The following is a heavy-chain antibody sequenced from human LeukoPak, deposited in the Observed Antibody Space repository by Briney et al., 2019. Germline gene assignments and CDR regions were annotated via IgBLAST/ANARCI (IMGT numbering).Heavy chain of an antibody. D-gene: IGHD6-19*01. CDR3: ARLRNSGWSVWWFDP. Sequence: PSQTLSLTCTVSGGSISSGGYYWSWIRQHPGKGLEWLRYSYYRGSTYYNTSLKSRVTITVDTSKNQYSLKLSSVTAADTAVYYCARLRNSGWSVWWFDPWGQGTLVTVSS. CDR2: SYYRGST. V-gene: IGHV4-31*03. CDR1: GGSISSGGYY. J-gene: IGHJ5*02.